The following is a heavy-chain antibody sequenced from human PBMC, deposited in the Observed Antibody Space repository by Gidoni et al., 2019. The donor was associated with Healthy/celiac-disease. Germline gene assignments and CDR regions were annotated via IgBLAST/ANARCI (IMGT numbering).Heavy chain of an antibody. CDR1: GYTFTSYD. CDR3: ARVRSSSWYWYFDL. V-gene: IGHV1-8*01. J-gene: IGHJ2*01. Sequence: QVQLVQSGAEVKKPGASVTVSCNASGYTFTSYDINWVRQATGQGLEWMGWMNPNSGNTGYAQKFQGRVTMTRNTSISTAYRELSSLRSEDTAVYYCARVRSSSWYWYFDLWGRGTLVTVSS. D-gene: IGHD6-13*01. CDR2: MNPNSGNT.